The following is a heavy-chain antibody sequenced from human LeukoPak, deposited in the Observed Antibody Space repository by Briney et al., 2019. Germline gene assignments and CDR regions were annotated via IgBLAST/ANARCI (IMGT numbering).Heavy chain of an antibody. CDR1: GGTFSSYA. V-gene: IGHV1-69*13. CDR2: IIPIFGTA. J-gene: IGHJ6*03. Sequence: SVKVSCKASGGTFSSYAISWVRQAPGQGLEWMGGIIPIFGTANYAQKFQGRVTITADEPTSTAYMELSSLRSEDTAVYYCARARSAQKYYYYYYYMDVWGKGTTVTVSS. CDR3: ARARSAQKYYYYYYYMDV.